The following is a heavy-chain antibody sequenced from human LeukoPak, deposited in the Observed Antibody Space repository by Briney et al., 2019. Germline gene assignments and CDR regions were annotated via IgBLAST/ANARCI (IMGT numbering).Heavy chain of an antibody. Sequence: PGGSLRLSCAASGFTFSSYSMNWVRQAPGKGLEWVSSISSSSSYIYYADSVKGRFTISRDNAKNSLYLQMNSLRAEDTAVYYCARDGYDSRTGDYWGQGTLVTVSS. CDR2: ISSSSSYI. CDR1: GFTFSSYS. J-gene: IGHJ4*02. D-gene: IGHD3-22*01. CDR3: ARDGYDSRTGDY. V-gene: IGHV3-21*01.